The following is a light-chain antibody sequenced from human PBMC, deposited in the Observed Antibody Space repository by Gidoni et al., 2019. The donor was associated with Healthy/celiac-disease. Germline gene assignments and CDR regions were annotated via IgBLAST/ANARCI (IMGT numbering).Light chain of an antibody. V-gene: IGKV1-39*01. CDR2: AAS. J-gene: IGKJ1*01. CDR1: QSISSY. Sequence: DIQMTQSPSSLSASVGDRVTITCLASQSISSYLNWYQQKPGKAHKLLIYAASSLQSGVPSRCSVSGSGTDFTLTISSLQPEDFATYYCQQSYSTLWTFGQXTKVEIK. CDR3: QQSYSTLWT.